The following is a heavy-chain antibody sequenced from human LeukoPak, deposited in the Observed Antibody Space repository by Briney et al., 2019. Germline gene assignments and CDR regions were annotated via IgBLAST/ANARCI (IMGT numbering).Heavy chain of an antibody. CDR2: TYYRSKWYN. CDR1: GDSVSSNSAA. V-gene: IGHV6-1*01. J-gene: IGHJ5*02. CDR3: ARDFNNIAAPINWFDP. D-gene: IGHD6-25*01. Sequence: SQTLSLTCAISGDSVSSNSAAWNWIRQSPSRGLEWLGRTYYRSKWYNDYAVSVKSRITINPDTSKNQFSLQLNSVTAADTAVYYCARDFNNIAAPINWFDPWGQGTLVTVSS.